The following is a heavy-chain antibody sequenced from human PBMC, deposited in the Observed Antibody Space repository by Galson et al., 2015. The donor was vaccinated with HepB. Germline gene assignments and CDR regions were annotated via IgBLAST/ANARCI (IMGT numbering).Heavy chain of an antibody. D-gene: IGHD1-26*01. J-gene: IGHJ4*02. CDR3: ARDWIVGATGSFDY. CDR1: GFTFSSYS. CDR2: ISSSSSYI. Sequence: SLRLSCAASGFTFSSYSMNWVRQAPGKGLEWVSSISSSSSYIYYADSVKGRFTISRDNAKNSLYLQMNSLRAEDTAVYYCARDWIVGATGSFDYWGQGTLVTVSS. V-gene: IGHV3-21*01.